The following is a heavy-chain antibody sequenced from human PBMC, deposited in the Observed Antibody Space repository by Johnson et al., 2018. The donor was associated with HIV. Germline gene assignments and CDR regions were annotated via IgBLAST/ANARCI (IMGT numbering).Heavy chain of an antibody. J-gene: IGHJ3*02. V-gene: IGHV3-30*02. CDR2: IQYDGSNN. Sequence: QVQVVESGGGLVQPGGSLRLSCAASGFTFSGYGMHWVRQAPGKGLEWMAFIQYDGSNNYYADSVKGRLTISRDNSKNTLFLQMNSLRTEDTAVYSCAKDLGGAYCGGDCYGAFDIWGQGTMVTVSS. CDR1: GFTFSGYG. D-gene: IGHD2-21*02. CDR3: AKDLGGAYCGGDCYGAFDI.